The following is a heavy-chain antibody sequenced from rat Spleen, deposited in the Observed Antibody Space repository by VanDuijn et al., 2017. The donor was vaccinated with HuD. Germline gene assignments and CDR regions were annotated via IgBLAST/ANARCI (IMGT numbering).Heavy chain of an antibody. J-gene: IGHJ2*01. V-gene: IGHV2-43*01. CDR2: IWGDGST. Sequence: QVQLKESGPGLVQPSQTLSLTCTVSGFSLTTYHVSWVRQTPGKGLEWMGGIWGDGSTNYNSALKSRLSISRDTSKSQVFLKMNSLQTEDTGIYFCTRHPPSFGVRGFDYWGQGVMVTVSS. CDR3: TRHPPSFGVRGFDY. D-gene: IGHD4-3*01. CDR1: GFSLTTYH.